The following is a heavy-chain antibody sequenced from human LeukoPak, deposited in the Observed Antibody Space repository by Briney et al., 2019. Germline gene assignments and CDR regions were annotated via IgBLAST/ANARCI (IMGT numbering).Heavy chain of an antibody. CDR1: GFSFSSYN. Sequence: GGSLRLSCEASGFSFSSYNMDWVRQTPGKGLEWVSYISSSGSTIYYADSVKGRFTISRDNAKNSLYLQMNSLRAEDTAVYYCAELGITMIGGVWGKGTTVTISS. CDR2: ISSSGSTI. V-gene: IGHV3-48*03. CDR3: AELGITMIGGV. J-gene: IGHJ6*04. D-gene: IGHD3-10*02.